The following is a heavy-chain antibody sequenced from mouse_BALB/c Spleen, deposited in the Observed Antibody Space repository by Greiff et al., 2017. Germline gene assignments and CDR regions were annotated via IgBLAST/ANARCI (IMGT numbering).Heavy chain of an antibody. J-gene: IGHJ2*01. CDR1: GFTFSSYG. V-gene: IGHV5-6-3*01. CDR2: INSNGGST. Sequence: DVKLVESGGGLVQPGGSLKLSCAASGFTFSSYGMSWVRQTPDKRLELVATINSNGGSTYYPDSVKGRFTISRDNAKNTLYLQMSSLKSEDTAMYYCARVGVSYYFDYWGQGTTLTVSS. CDR3: ARVGVSYYFDY.